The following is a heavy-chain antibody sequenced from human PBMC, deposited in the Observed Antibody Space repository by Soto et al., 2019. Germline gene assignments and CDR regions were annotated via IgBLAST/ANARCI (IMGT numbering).Heavy chain of an antibody. CDR2: ISPYSGHT. D-gene: IGHD3-22*01. V-gene: IGHV1-18*04. CDR3: ARDRFTTAKCCTHHLDV. J-gene: IGHJ6*02. CDR1: GYTFTSYG. Sequence: QGQLVQSGGEVTKPGASVKVSCNASGYTFTSYGISWVRQAPGQGLEWMGWISPYSGHTKDAQKVQGRVTLTTETSTSTAYMELRSLPSDATAVYYFARDRFTTAKCCTHHLDVSGQRTTVIVSS.